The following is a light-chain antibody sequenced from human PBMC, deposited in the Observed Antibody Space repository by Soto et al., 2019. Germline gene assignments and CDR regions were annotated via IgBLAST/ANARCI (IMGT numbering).Light chain of an antibody. V-gene: IGKV3-20*01. CDR2: GAS. CDR1: QSVSSSY. Sequence: EIVLTQSPGTLSLSPGERATLSCRASQSVSSSYLAWYQQKPGQAPRLLIYGASSRATGIPDRFSGSGSGIHFTLTISRLAPEDFAVYYCQQYGSSPQRTFGQGTKVEIK. CDR3: QQYGSSPQRT. J-gene: IGKJ1*01.